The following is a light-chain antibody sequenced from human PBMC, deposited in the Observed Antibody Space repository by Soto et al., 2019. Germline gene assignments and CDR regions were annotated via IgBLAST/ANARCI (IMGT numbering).Light chain of an antibody. Sequence: DIQMTQSPSTLSASVGDRVTITCRASQSISSSLAWYQQKPGKAPKLLIYKASSLEGGVPSRFSGSGSGTEFTLTITSLQPVDFATYYCQQYYRYPITFGGGTQVEIK. CDR1: QSISSS. V-gene: IGKV1-5*03. J-gene: IGKJ4*01. CDR2: KAS. CDR3: QQYYRYPIT.